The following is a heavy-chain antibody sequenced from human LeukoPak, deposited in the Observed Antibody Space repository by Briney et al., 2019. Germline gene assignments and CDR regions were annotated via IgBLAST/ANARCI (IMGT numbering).Heavy chain of an antibody. J-gene: IGHJ6*02. CDR1: GESFSGYY. CDR2: VNDSGTT. V-gene: IGHV4-34*01. Sequence: SETLSLTCAVYGESFSGYYWSWIRQPPGKGLEWIGEVNDSGTTNYNPSLKSRVTISIDSSKNQFSLKLSSVTAADTAVYYCARGASCGGDCYWEDYYYYGTDVWGQGTTVTVSS. D-gene: IGHD2-21*02. CDR3: ARGASCGGDCYWEDYYYYGTDV.